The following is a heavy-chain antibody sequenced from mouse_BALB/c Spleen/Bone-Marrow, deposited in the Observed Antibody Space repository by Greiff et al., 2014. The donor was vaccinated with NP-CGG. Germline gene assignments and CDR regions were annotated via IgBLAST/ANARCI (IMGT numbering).Heavy chain of an antibody. J-gene: IGHJ3*01. V-gene: IGHV4-1*02. CDR3: ARNGYYGWMTY. CDR1: GFDFSGYW. Sequence: DVMLVESGGGLVQPGGSLKLSCAASGFDFSGYWMTWVRQAPGKGLEWIGEINPDSRTINYKPSLKEKFIMSRDNAKNTLYLQMSKVRSEDTALYYCARNGYYGWMTYWGQGTLVTVSA. CDR2: INPDSRTI. D-gene: IGHD1-2*01.